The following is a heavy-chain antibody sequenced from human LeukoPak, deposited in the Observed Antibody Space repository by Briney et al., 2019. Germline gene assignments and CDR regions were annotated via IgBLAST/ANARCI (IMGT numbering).Heavy chain of an antibody. J-gene: IGHJ4*02. CDR1: GFTYSRYW. D-gene: IGHD3-22*01. CDR2: IKQDGSEK. CDR3: AGTEYYYDSSGYYFY. Sequence: GGSLRLSCAASGFTYSRYWMSWVRQAPGKGLEWVANIKQDGSEKYYVDSVKGRFTISRDNAKNSLYLQMNSLRAEDTAVYYCAGTEYYYDSSGYYFYWGQGTLVTVSS. V-gene: IGHV3-7*01.